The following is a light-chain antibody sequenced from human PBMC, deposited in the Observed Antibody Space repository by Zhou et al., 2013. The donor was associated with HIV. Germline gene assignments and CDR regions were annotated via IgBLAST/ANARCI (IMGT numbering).Light chain of an antibody. CDR2: KAS. Sequence: DIQMTQSPSTLSASVGDRVTITCRASQSISSWLAWYQQKPGKAPNLLIYKASSLESGVPSRFSGSGSGTEFTLTISSLQPDDVATYYCQQYNIFSSWTFGQGTKVEIK. CDR1: QSISSW. J-gene: IGKJ1*01. V-gene: IGKV1-5*03. CDR3: QQYNIFSSWT.